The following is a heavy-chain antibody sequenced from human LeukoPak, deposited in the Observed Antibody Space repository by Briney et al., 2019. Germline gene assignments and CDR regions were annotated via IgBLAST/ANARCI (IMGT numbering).Heavy chain of an antibody. D-gene: IGHD3-22*01. CDR3: ARAYYYDSSGWFDP. V-gene: IGHV1-2*02. J-gene: IGHJ5*02. CDR2: INPNSGGT. CDR1: GYTFTGYY. Sequence: ASVKVSCKASGYTFTGYYMHWVRQAPGQGLEWRGWINPNSGGTNYAQKFQGRVTMTRDTSISTAYMELSRLRSDDTAVYYCARAYYYDSSGWFDPWGQGTLVTVSS.